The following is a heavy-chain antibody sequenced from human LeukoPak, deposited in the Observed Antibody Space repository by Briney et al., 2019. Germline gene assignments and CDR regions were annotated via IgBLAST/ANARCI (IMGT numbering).Heavy chain of an antibody. CDR3: AGTDHGAPFDP. V-gene: IGHV3-21*01. CDR2: ISSSSYI. Sequence: GGSLRLSCAASGFTFSSYSMNWVRQAPGKGLEWVSSISSSSYIYYADSVKGRFTISRDNAKNSLYLQTNSLRAEDTAVYYCAGTDHGAPFDPWGQGTLVTVSS. D-gene: IGHD3-16*01. J-gene: IGHJ5*02. CDR1: GFTFSSYS.